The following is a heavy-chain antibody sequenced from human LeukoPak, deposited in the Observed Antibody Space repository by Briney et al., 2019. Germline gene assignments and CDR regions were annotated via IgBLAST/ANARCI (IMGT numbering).Heavy chain of an antibody. V-gene: IGHV3-7*03. CDR2: INHNGNVN. Sequence: GGSLRLSCAASGFIFNNYGMNWVRQAPGKGLEWVASINHNGNVNYYVDSVKGRFTISRDNAKNSLYLQMSNLRAEDTAVYFCARGGGLDVWGQGATVTVSS. CDR1: GFIFNNYG. J-gene: IGHJ6*02. D-gene: IGHD5-12*01. CDR3: ARGGGLDV.